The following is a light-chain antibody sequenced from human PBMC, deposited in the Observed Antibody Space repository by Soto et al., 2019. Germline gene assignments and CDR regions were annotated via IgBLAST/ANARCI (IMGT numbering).Light chain of an antibody. CDR1: QGIGSD. CDR2: GAS. Sequence: QLTQSPATLSVSVGDRVTITCRASQGIGSDLAWYQQKPGRAPKLLIFGASTLQTGVPSRFSGSGSGTAVSIIVSIIQPADFSTDFCHKLNTYPPCTFGQGTKVEIK. CDR3: HKLNTYPPCT. J-gene: IGKJ1*01. V-gene: IGKV1-9*01.